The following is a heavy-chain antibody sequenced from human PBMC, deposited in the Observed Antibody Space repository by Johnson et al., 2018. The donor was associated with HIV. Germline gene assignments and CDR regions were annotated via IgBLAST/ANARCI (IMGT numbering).Heavy chain of an antibody. CDR3: AATYYNFWSGYSGALDI. J-gene: IGHJ3*02. CDR1: GFTFDDYG. D-gene: IGHD3-3*01. CDR2: INWTGDNT. Sequence: VQLVESGGGVVRPGGSLRLSCVASGFTFDDYGMSWVRQAPGKGLEWVSGINWTGDNTGYAHSVKGRFTISSDNAKSSLYLQMNGLRAEDTALYYCAATYYNFWSGYSGALDIWGQGTMVTVSS. V-gene: IGHV3-20*04.